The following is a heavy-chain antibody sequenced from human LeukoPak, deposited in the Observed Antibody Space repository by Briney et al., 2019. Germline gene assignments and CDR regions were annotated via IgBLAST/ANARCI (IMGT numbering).Heavy chain of an antibody. CDR2: IHHSGST. CDR1: GGSISSRNW. J-gene: IGHJ4*02. V-gene: IGHV4-4*02. Sequence: KPSGALSLTCAVSGGSISSRNWWSWVRQPPGKGLEWIGEIHHSGSTNFNPSLKSRVTISVDKSKNQFSLKLSSVTAADTAVYYCARHSILTGVPFDYWGQGTLVTVSS. CDR3: ARHSILTGVPFDY. D-gene: IGHD3-9*01.